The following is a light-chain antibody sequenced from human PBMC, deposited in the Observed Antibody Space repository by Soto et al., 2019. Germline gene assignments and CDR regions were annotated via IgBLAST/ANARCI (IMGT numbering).Light chain of an antibody. CDR3: QQYNTWPRT. Sequence: EIVMTQSPATLSVSPGERATLSCRASQSVSSNFAWYQQTPGQAPRLLLYGVSTRATGIPARFSCRWSGTEFTLTISSLQSEDFSIYYCQQYNTWPRTFGRVTKVDFK. CDR1: QSVSSN. CDR2: GVS. V-gene: IGKV3D-15*01. J-gene: IGKJ3*01.